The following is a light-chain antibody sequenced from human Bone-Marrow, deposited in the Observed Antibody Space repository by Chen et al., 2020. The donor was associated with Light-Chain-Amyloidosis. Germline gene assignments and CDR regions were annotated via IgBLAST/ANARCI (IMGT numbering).Light chain of an antibody. J-gene: IGLJ3*02. V-gene: IGLV1-44*01. CDR1: SSNIGINT. CDR2: SNN. CDR3: AAWDDSLNGWV. Sequence: QSVVTQPTSASGTPGQRVTISCSGGSSNIGINTVNWYQQLPGTAPKLLIYSNNQRPSGVPDRCSGSKSGTSASLAISGLQSEDEADYYCAAWDDSLNGWVFGGGTKLTVL.